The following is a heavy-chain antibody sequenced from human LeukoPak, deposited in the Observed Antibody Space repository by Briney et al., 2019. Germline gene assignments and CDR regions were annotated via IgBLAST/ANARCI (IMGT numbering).Heavy chain of an antibody. J-gene: IGHJ4*02. CDR2: IYWDDNE. D-gene: IGHD6-13*01. CDR3: ARRYSSLDLYYFDY. CDR1: GFSLSINGVG. Sequence: ESGPTLVKPTQTLTLTCTFSGFSLSINGVGVGWIRQPPGKALEWLALIYWDDNERYSPSLKSRLTITKDTSKNQVVLTMTNMDPVDTATYYCARRYSSLDLYYFDYWGQGALVTVSS. V-gene: IGHV2-5*02.